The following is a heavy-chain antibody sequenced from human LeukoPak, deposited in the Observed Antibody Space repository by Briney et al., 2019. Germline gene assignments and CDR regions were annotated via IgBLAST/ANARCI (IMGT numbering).Heavy chain of an antibody. CDR3: AKIIADAFDI. J-gene: IGHJ3*02. Sequence: PGGSLRLSCAASGFTFSSYGMHWVRQTPGKGLEWVAVISYDGSNKYYADSVKGRFTISRDNSKNTLYLQMNSLRAEDTAVYYCAKIIADAFDIWGQGTMVTVSS. CDR2: ISYDGSNK. CDR1: GFTFSSYG. D-gene: IGHD6-13*01. V-gene: IGHV3-30*18.